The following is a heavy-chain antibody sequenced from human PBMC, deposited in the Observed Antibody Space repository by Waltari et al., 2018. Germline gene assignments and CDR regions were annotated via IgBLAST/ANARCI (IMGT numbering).Heavy chain of an antibody. CDR2: IKTDGSDK. Sequence: EVQLVESGGDLVQPGGSLRPSCSASEFSFNTHWMAWFRQAPGKRLEWVATIKTDGSDKFYVDSVKGRFAISRDNARNLLYLQMNSLRAEDTAIFYCAKMGAGRAPDYWGQGTLVTVSS. J-gene: IGHJ4*02. V-gene: IGHV3-7*03. CDR3: AKMGAGRAPDY. CDR1: EFSFNTHW. D-gene: IGHD3-16*01.